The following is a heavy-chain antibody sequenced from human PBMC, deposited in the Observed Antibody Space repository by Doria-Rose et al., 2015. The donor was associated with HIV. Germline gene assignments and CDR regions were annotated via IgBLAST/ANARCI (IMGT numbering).Heavy chain of an antibody. CDR3: ARIKSSRWYHKYYFDF. CDR2: MFSDDDR. J-gene: IGHJ4*02. V-gene: IGHV2-26*01. CDR1: GVSLSSPGMG. D-gene: IGHD6-13*01. Sequence: QITLKESGPVLVKPTETLTLTCTVSGVSLSSPGMGVSWIRQPPGKALEWLANMFSDDDRSYITSLKSRLTISRGTSKSQVVLTMTDMDPVDTATYYCARIKSSRWYHKYYFDFWGQGTLVIVSA.